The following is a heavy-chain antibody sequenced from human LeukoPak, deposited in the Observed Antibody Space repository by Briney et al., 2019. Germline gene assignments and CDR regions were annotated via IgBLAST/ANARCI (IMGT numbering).Heavy chain of an antibody. V-gene: IGHV3-23*01. CDR1: GFIFSSYG. J-gene: IGHJ6*03. D-gene: IGHD3-10*01. Sequence: QPGGSLRLSCAASGFIFSSYGMHWVRQAPGKGLEWVSIISDSGGTTYYADSVKGRFTISRDNSKNTLYLQMKSLRAEDTAVYYCGKGGAVSSKSITMIRGTRRYYYYMDVWGKGTTVTISS. CDR3: GKGGAVSSKSITMIRGTRRYYYYMDV. CDR2: ISDSGGTT.